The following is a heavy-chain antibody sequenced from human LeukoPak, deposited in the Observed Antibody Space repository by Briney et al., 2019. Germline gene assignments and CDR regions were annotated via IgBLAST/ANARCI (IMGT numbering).Heavy chain of an antibody. CDR3: AKDFGSGSYGRTAGFSMFDY. J-gene: IGHJ4*02. D-gene: IGHD3-10*01. CDR1: GFTVSRNY. CDR2: IYSGGRT. V-gene: IGHV3-53*05. Sequence: GGSLRLSCAASGFTVSRNYMSWVRQAPGKGLEWVSVIYSGGRTYYADSVKGRFTISRDNSKNTLYLKMNSLRAEDTALYYCAKDFGSGSYGRTAGFSMFDYWGQGTLVTVSS.